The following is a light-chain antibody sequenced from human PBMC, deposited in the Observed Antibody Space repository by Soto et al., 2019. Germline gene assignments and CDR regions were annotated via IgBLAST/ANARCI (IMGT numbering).Light chain of an antibody. CDR3: SSYAGSNNLVV. J-gene: IGLJ2*01. CDR1: SSDVGGYTY. V-gene: IGLV2-8*01. CDR2: EVS. Sequence: QSALTQPPSASGSTGQSVTISCTGTSSDVGGYTYVSWYQQHPGKAPKLMIYEVSQRPSGVPDRFSGSKSGNTASLTVSGLQAEDEADYYCSSYAGSNNLVVFGGGTQLTV.